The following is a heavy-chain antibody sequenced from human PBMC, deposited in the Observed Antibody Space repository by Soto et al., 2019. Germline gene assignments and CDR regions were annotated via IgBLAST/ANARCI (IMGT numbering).Heavy chain of an antibody. CDR3: ARDLGAQIVES. J-gene: IGHJ4*02. V-gene: IGHV1-18*01. D-gene: IGHD1-26*01. Sequence: QVQLVQSGAEVKKPGASVKVSCKASGYTFTSYGISWVRQAPGQGLEWMGWISAYNGNTKYAQKRQGRVTMTTDTSTSTASMGLRSLRADDTAVYYCARDLGAQIVESWGQGTLVTVSS. CDR1: GYTFTSYG. CDR2: ISAYNGNT.